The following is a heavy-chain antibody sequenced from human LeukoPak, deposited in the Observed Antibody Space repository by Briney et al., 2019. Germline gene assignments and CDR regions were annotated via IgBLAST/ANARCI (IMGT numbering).Heavy chain of an antibody. CDR1: GYSFTSYW. J-gene: IGHJ4*02. D-gene: IGHD3-10*01. CDR3: ARHSGGSGSYYNLPFDY. CDR2: IYPGDSDT. Sequence: GESLQISCKGSGYSFTSYWIGWVRQLPGKGLEWMGIIYPGDSDTRYSPSFQGQVTISADKSISTAYLQWSSLKASDTAMYYCARHSGGSGSYYNLPFDYWGQGTLVTVSS. V-gene: IGHV5-51*01.